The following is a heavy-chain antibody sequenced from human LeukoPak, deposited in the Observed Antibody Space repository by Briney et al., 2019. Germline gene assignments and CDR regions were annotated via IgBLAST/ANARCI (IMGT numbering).Heavy chain of an antibody. CDR3: ARIRVPAAIKDAFDI. CDR2: IYPGDSDT. CDR1: GYTFTSQW. D-gene: IGHD2-2*01. J-gene: IGHJ3*02. Sequence: GESLKISCKVSGYTFTSQWIGWVRQMPGKGPEWMGIIYPGDSDTRYSPSFQGQVTISADKSISTAYLQWSSLEASDTAMYYCARIRVPAAIKDAFDIWGQGTMVTVSS. V-gene: IGHV5-51*01.